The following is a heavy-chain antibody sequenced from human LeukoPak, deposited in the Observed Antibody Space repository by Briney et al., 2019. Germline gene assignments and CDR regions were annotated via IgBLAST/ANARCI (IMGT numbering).Heavy chain of an antibody. V-gene: IGHV3-23*01. CDR2: IGESGAT. J-gene: IGHJ6*03. CDR3: ARAPYFYYLDV. CDR1: GVTFSSSA. Sequence: GGSLRLSCAASGVTFSSSAFSWVRQAPGKGLEWVSTIGESGATYYADSVKSRFIISRDNPKGTLYLQLNGLRADDTAVYYCARAPYFYYLDVWGEGTPVTVSS.